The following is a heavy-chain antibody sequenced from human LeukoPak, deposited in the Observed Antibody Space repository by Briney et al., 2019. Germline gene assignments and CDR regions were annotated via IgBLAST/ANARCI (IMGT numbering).Heavy chain of an antibody. J-gene: IGHJ3*02. D-gene: IGHD1-1*01. CDR3: ARDKRSGAPPRYAFDI. Sequence: ASVKVSCKASGYTSTGYYMHWVRQGPGQGLEWMGWINPNSGGTNYAQKFQGWVTMTRDTSISTAYMELSRLRSDDTAVYYCARDKRSGAPPRYAFDIWGQGTMVTVSS. CDR2: INPNSGGT. CDR1: GYTSTGYY. V-gene: IGHV1-2*04.